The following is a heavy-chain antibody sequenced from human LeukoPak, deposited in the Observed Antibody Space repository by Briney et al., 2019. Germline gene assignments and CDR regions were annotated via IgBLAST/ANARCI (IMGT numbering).Heavy chain of an antibody. CDR2: IYSGGST. CDR3: AVWGWFGELLLDY. CDR1: GFTVSSNY. V-gene: IGHV3-53*04. Sequence: PGGSLRLSCAASGFTVSSNYMRWVRQAPGKGLEWVSVIYSGGSTYYADSVKGRFTISRHNSKNTLYLQMNSLRAEETAVSYCAVWGWFGELLLDYWGQGTLVTVSS. J-gene: IGHJ4*02. D-gene: IGHD3-10*01.